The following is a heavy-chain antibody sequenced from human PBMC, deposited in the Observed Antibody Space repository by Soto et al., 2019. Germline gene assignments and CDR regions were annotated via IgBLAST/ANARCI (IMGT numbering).Heavy chain of an antibody. Sequence: GASVKVSCKASGYTFTSYYMHWVRQAPGQGLEWMGIINPSGGSTSYAQKFQGRVTMTGDTSTSTVYMELSSLRSEDTAVYYCARDRGYYDSSGYYEYYFDYWGQGTLVTVSS. D-gene: IGHD3-22*01. CDR2: INPSGGST. CDR1: GYTFTSYY. V-gene: IGHV1-46*01. CDR3: ARDRGYYDSSGYYEYYFDY. J-gene: IGHJ4*02.